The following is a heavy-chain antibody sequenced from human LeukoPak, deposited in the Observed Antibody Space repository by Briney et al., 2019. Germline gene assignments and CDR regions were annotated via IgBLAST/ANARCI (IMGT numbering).Heavy chain of an antibody. D-gene: IGHD6-13*01. J-gene: IGHJ4*02. CDR3: VTEYWYRFDY. CDR2: FAWDESAI. Sequence: GGSLRLSCITSGFNFRRYNMAWVCQAPGKGLEWLATFAWDESAIEYTDSVRGRFTISRDNAKNSVHLQMTGLRAEDTAVYFCVTEYWYRFDYWGQGLLVTVSS. V-gene: IGHV3-7*01. CDR1: GFNFRRYN.